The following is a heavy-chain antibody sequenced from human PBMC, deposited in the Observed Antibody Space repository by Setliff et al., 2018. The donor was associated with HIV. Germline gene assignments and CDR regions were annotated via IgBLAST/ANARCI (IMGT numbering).Heavy chain of an antibody. Sequence: GASVKVSCKTSGGTFSSYGISWVRQAPGQGLEWMGGIIPMFGTGFYAQKFQGRVTITTDESRSTAYMELSSLSSEDTAVYYCAKTPSSGWYSLYLDYWGQGTLVTVSS. CDR1: GGTFSSYG. CDR3: AKTPSSGWYSLYLDY. V-gene: IGHV1-69*05. J-gene: IGHJ4*02. D-gene: IGHD6-19*01. CDR2: IIPMFGTG.